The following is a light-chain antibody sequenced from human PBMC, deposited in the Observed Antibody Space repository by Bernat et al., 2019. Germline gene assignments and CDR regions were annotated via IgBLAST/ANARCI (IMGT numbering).Light chain of an antibody. CDR2: RQN. J-gene: IGLJ2*01. CDR1: SLRMYY. Sequence: SSELTQDPAVSVALGQTARFTCQGDSLRMYYASCYHVKPGQAPLLVIYRQNNLPSGIPDRFSGSSSGKTASLIITRTQAEDEAEYYCNSRDSSGKHLAGFGGGTKLTVL. V-gene: IGLV3-19*01. CDR3: NSRDSSGKHLAG.